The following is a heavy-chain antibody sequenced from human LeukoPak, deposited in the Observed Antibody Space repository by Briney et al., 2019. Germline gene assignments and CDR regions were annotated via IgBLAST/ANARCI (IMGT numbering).Heavy chain of an antibody. Sequence: ASVKVSCKASGYSFTNYYTHWVRQAPGQGLEWMGIINPSGGSTTNAQKFQGRVTMTRDTSTTTVYMELSSLRSDDTAMYYCARDERDVVVVPGAMPYWGQGTLVTVSS. CDR3: ARDERDVVVVPGAMPY. V-gene: IGHV1-46*01. D-gene: IGHD2-2*01. J-gene: IGHJ4*02. CDR2: INPSGGST. CDR1: GYSFTNYY.